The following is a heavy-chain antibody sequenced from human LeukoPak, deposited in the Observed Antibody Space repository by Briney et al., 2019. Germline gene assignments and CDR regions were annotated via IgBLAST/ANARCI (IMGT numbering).Heavy chain of an antibody. V-gene: IGHV3-48*03. D-gene: IGHD6-19*01. J-gene: IGHJ5*02. CDR2: ISSSGSTI. Sequence: GGSLILSCAASGFTFSSYEMNWVRQAPGKGLEWVSYISSSGSTIYYADSVKGRFTISRDNAKNSLYLQMNSLRAEDTAVYYCARGYGGWYKSTRFDPWGQGTLVTVSS. CDR1: GFTFSSYE. CDR3: ARGYGGWYKSTRFDP.